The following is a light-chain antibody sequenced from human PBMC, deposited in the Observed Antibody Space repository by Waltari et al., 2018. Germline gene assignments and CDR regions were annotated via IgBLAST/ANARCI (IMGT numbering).Light chain of an antibody. CDR2: EVS. V-gene: IGLV2-8*01. CDR1: SSDVGGYNY. Sequence: QSALTQPPSASGSPGQSVTISCTGTSSDVGGYNYVSWYQQHPGKAPKLMIYEVSKRPSGVPHRFSASKSGNTASLTVSGLQAEDEADYYCSSYGGSNNLVFGGGTKLTVL. J-gene: IGLJ2*01. CDR3: SSYGGSNNLV.